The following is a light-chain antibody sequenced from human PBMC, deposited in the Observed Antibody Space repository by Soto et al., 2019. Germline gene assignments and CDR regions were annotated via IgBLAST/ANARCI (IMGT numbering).Light chain of an antibody. CDR3: QQYNNWPYS. Sequence: DIQMTQSPSTLSPSVGDRVTITCRASQSITSWLAWYQQKPGKAPKPLIYKASSLESGVPSRFSGSGSETDFTLTISGLQSEDSAVYFCQQYNNWPYSFGQGTRLEIK. CDR1: QSITSW. V-gene: IGKV1-5*03. J-gene: IGKJ5*01. CDR2: KAS.